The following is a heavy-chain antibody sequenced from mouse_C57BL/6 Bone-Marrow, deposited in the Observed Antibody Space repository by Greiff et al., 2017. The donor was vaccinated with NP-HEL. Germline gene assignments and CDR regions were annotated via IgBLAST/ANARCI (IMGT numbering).Heavy chain of an antibody. CDR3: TLYYGNYAGAMDY. D-gene: IGHD2-1*01. CDR2: IDPENGDT. V-gene: IGHV14-4*01. CDR1: GFNIKDDY. J-gene: IGHJ4*01. Sequence: EVQLQQSGAELVRPGASVKLSCTASGFNIKDDYMHWVKQRPEQGLEWIGWIDPENGDTEYASKFQGKATITADTSSNTAYLQLSSLTSEDTAVYYSTLYYGNYAGAMDYWGQGTSVTVSS.